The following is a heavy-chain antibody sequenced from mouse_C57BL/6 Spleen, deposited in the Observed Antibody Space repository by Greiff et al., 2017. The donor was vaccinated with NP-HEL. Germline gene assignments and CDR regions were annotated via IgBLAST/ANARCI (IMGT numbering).Heavy chain of an antibody. CDR3: ARGGGRWCFDV. CDR2: INYDGSST. CDR1: GFTFSDYY. J-gene: IGHJ1*03. Sequence: EVKLVESEGGLVQPGSSMKLSCTASGFTFSDYYMAWVRQVPEKGLEWVANINYDGSSTYYLDSLKSRFIISRDNAKNILYLQMSSLTSEDTATYYCARGGGRWCFDVWGTGTTVTVSS. V-gene: IGHV5-16*01.